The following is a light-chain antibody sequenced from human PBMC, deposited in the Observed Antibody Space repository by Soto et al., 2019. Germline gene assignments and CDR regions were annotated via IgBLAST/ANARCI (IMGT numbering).Light chain of an antibody. CDR3: QQYMTYSRT. CDR1: QSINTW. Sequence: DIQMTQSPSTLSASVGDRVTITCRASQSINTWLAWYQQKPGEAPRLLIYEGSTLESGVPSRFSGSGSGTEFTLTISSLQPGDFATFYCQQYMTYSRTFGQGTKVEVK. V-gene: IGKV1-5*03. J-gene: IGKJ1*01. CDR2: EGS.